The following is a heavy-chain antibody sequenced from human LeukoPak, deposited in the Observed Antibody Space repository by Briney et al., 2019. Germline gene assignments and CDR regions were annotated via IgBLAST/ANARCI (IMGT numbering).Heavy chain of an antibody. J-gene: IGHJ6*03. CDR3: ARRSSYYYYMDV. CDR1: GYTFTSYY. CDR2: INPSGGST. V-gene: IGHV1-46*01. Sequence: ASVKVSCKASGYTFTSYYMHWVRQAPGQGLEWMGIINPSGGSTSYAQKFQGRVTMTRDTSTSTVYMELSSLRSEDTAVNYCARRSSYYYYMDVWGKGTTVTPSS.